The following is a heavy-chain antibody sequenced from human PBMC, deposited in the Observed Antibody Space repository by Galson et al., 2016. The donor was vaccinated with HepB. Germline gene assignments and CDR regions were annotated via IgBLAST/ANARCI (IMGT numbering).Heavy chain of an antibody. D-gene: IGHD3-22*01. CDR3: TRHKDYYDSSGYYYKGDY. CDR1: GFTFSGSA. CDR2: IRSKANTYAT. V-gene: IGHV3-73*01. J-gene: IGHJ4*02. Sequence: SLRLSCAASGFTFSGSAMHWVRQASGKGLEWVGRIRSKANTYATAYAASVKGRFTISRDDSKNTAYLQMNSLKTEDTAVYYCTRHKDYYDSSGYYYKGDYWGQGTLVTVSS.